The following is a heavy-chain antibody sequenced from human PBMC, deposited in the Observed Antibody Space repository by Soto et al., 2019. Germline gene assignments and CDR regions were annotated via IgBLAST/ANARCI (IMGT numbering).Heavy chain of an antibody. V-gene: IGHV3-49*04. D-gene: IGHD3-22*01. CDR1: GFTFGSYA. CDR2: IRSEANGGTT. Sequence: GGSLRLSCTGSGFTFGSYALSWVRQAPGKGLEWVGVIRSEANGGTTDYAASVKGRITISRDDSKSIAYMEINSLQTEDTAVYYCTRYYYENSGYYVYWGQGALVTVSS. CDR3: TRYYYENSGYYVY. J-gene: IGHJ4*02.